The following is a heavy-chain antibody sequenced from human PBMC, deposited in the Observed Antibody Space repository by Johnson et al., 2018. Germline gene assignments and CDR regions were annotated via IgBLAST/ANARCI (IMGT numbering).Heavy chain of an antibody. CDR1: GFTFSSYS. D-gene: IGHD5-18*01. CDR3: AREQGGYSYSYYMDV. V-gene: IGHV3-48*01. Sequence: VQLVQSGGGLVQPGGSLRLSCAASGFTFSSYSMNWVRQAPGKGLEWVSYISSSSSTIYYADSVKGRFTISRDNAKNSLYLQMNSLRAEDTAVYYCAREQGGYSYSYYMDVWGKGTTVTVSS. CDR2: ISSSSSTI. J-gene: IGHJ6*03.